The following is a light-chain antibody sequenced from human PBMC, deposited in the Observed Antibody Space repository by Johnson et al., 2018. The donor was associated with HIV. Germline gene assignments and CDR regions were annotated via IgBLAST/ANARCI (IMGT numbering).Light chain of an antibody. CDR2: DNN. V-gene: IGLV1-51*01. CDR3: GTWDNSLSVFV. J-gene: IGLJ1*01. CDR1: SSNIGNNY. Sequence: QSVLTQPPSVSAAPGQKVTISCSGSSSNIGNNYVSWYQQLPGTAPKLLIYDNNKRPSGIPDRFSGSKSGTSATLGITGLQTGDDAVYYCGTWDNSLSVFVFGTGTKVTVL.